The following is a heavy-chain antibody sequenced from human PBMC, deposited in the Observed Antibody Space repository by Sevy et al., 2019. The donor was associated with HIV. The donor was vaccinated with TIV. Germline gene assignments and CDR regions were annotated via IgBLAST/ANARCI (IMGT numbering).Heavy chain of an antibody. CDR1: GYTFTIQY. D-gene: IGHD3-9*01. CDR2: INPSGGSR. Sequence: ASVKVSCKASGYTFTIQYMHWVRQAPGQGLEWMGIINPSGGSRSYTQKFQGRVTMTRDTSTSTVYMELSSLRSEDTAVYYSARDSDNYDILTGYYPVDYWDQGTLVTVSS. CDR3: ARDSDNYDILTGYYPVDY. J-gene: IGHJ4*02. V-gene: IGHV1-46*01.